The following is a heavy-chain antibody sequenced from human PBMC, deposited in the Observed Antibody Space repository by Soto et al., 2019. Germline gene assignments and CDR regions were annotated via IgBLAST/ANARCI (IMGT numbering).Heavy chain of an antibody. CDR3: AQGSGVATIGIVGY. D-gene: IGHD5-12*01. Sequence: EVQLLESGGGLVQPGGSLRLSCAASGFTFSSYAMSWVRQAPGKGLEWVSAISGDGGNTYYADSVKGRFTISGDNSKNTLYLQMNSLRAEDTAVYYCAQGSGVATIGIVGYWGQGTLVTVSS. CDR1: GFTFSSYA. CDR2: ISGDGGNT. J-gene: IGHJ4*02. V-gene: IGHV3-23*01.